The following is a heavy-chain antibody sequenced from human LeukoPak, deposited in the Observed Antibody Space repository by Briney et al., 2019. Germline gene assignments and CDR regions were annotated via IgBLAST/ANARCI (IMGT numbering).Heavy chain of an antibody. D-gene: IGHD3-22*01. Sequence: GASVKVSCKASGYTFTGYYMHWVRQAPGQGLEWVGRINPDSGGTNYAQKFQGRVTMTRDTSISTAYMELSRLRSDDTAVYYCARVFDSSNGYWGQGTLVTVSS. CDR2: INPDSGGT. J-gene: IGHJ4*02. CDR3: ARVFDSSNGY. V-gene: IGHV1-2*06. CDR1: GYTFTGYY.